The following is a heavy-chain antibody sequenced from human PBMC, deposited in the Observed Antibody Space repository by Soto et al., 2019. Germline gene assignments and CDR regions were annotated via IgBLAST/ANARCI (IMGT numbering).Heavy chain of an antibody. D-gene: IGHD1-1*01. CDR3: VKRSRDGHNSPLDY. CDR2: ISNSGSTI. V-gene: IGHV3-11*01. CDR1: GFTFSDYY. J-gene: IGHJ4*02. Sequence: GGSLRLSCAASGFTFSDYYMSWIRQAPGKGLEWVSYISNSGSTIYYADSVKDRFTVSRDNSKNTLYLQLESLRAEDTAIYYCVKRSRDGHNSPLDYWGQGTLVTVSS.